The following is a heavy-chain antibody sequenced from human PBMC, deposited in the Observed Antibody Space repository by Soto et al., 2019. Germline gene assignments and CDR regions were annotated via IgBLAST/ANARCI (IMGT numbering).Heavy chain of an antibody. CDR3: ARGGRDGYNLT. Sequence: QVQLVQSGAEVKKPGSSVKVSCKASGGTFSSYTISWVRQAPGQGLEWMGRIIPILGIANYAQKFQGRVTXTXXKSTSTAYMELSSLRSEDTAVYYCARGGRDGYNLTWGQGTLVTVSS. CDR2: IIPILGIA. D-gene: IGHD5-12*01. CDR1: GGTFSSYT. J-gene: IGHJ5*02. V-gene: IGHV1-69*02.